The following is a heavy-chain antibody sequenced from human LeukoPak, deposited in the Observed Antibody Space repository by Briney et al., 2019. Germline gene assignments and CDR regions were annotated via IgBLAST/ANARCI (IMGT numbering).Heavy chain of an antibody. V-gene: IGHV1-2*02. CDR2: INPNSGGT. CDR1: GYTFTGYY. D-gene: IGHD3-3*01. Sequence: ASVKVSCKASGYTFTGYYMHWVRQAPGQGLEWMGWINPNSGGTNYAQKFQGRVTMTRNTSISTVYMELSSLRSEDTAVYYCARGRSGSDYWGQGTLVTVSS. J-gene: IGHJ4*02. CDR3: ARGRSGSDY.